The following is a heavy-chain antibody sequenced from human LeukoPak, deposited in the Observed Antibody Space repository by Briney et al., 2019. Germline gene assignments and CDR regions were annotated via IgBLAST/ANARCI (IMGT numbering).Heavy chain of an antibody. J-gene: IGHJ4*02. V-gene: IGHV4-59*01. CDR2: IYYSGST. CDR1: GGSISSYY. D-gene: IGHD5-18*01. CDR3: ARDLEGYSYGYDY. Sequence: SETLSLTCTVSGGSISSYYWSWIRQPPGKGLEWIGYIYYSGSTNYNPSLKSRVTISVDTSKNQFSLKLSSVTAADTAVYYCARDLEGYSYGYDYWGQGTLVTVSS.